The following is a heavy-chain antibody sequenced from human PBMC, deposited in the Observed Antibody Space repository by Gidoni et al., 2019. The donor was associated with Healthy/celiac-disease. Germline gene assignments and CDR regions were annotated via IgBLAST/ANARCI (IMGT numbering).Heavy chain of an antibody. CDR3: ARGRGLRSSSVGRWFDP. V-gene: IGHV1-8*01. CDR2: MNTNSGNT. D-gene: IGHD1-26*01. CDR1: VYTFPRYD. Sequence: QVQLVLSGAEVKKPGASVKVSCTASVYTFPRYDINLVRQATGQGLEWMGWMNTNSGNTGYAQKFQGRVTMTRNTSISTAYMELSSLRSEDTAVYDCARGRGLRSSSVGRWFDPWGQGTLVTVSS. J-gene: IGHJ5*02.